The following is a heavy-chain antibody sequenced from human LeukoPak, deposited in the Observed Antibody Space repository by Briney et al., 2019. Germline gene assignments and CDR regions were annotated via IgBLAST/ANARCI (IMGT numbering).Heavy chain of an antibody. CDR1: GFTFSTYS. V-gene: IGHV3-64*04. J-gene: IGHJ3*02. CDR3: AKIWHYERDAFDI. CDR2: INSNGGST. Sequence: GGSLRLSCSASGFTFSTYSMHWVRQAPGKGLEYVSVINSNGGSTYYADSVKGRFTISRDNSKNTLYLQMNSLRAEDTAVYYCAKIWHYERDAFDIWGQGTMVTVSS. D-gene: IGHD3-3*01.